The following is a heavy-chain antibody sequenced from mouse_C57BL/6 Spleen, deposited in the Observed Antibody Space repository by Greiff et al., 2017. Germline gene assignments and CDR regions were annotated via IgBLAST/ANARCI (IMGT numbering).Heavy chain of an antibody. CDR2: INPSSGYT. CDR3: ARWVLGVSFAY. D-gene: IGHD6-2*01. CDR1: GYTFTSYT. V-gene: IGHV1-4*01. Sequence: QVQLQQSGAELARPGASVKMSCKASGYTFTSYTMHWVKQRPGQGLEWIGYINPSSGYTKYNQKFTDKATLTADKSSSTVYLQLSSLTSEDSAVYYCARWVLGVSFAYWGQGTLVTVSA. J-gene: IGHJ3*01.